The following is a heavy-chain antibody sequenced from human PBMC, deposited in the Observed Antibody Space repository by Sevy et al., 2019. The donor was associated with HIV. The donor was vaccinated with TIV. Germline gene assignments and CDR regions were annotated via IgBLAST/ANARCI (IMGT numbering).Heavy chain of an antibody. Sequence: GGSLRLSCAASGFTFSNYDMSWVRQAPGKGLEWVSTISGSGGSTYYADSVKGRFTISRVNSKNMLYLQMNSLRVEDTAIYYCAKDVGSGYYAFDYWGQGTLVTVSS. V-gene: IGHV3-23*01. CDR3: AKDVGSGYYAFDY. D-gene: IGHD3-3*01. CDR2: ISGSGGST. CDR1: GFTFSNYD. J-gene: IGHJ4*02.